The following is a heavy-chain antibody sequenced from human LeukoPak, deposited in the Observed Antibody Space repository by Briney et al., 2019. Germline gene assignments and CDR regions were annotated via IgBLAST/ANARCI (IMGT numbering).Heavy chain of an antibody. CDR1: GFTFSAYD. J-gene: IGHJ4*02. CDR2: ISRDASRL. V-gene: IGHV3-48*03. CDR3: ARDHHNGNRFDS. Sequence: GGSLRLSCAASGFTFSAYDMNWVRQAPGKEPEWVSYISRDASRLEYAESVKGRFTISRDNDENSLHLQMNSLRAEDTAVYYCARDHHNGNRFDSWGQGTLVTVSS. D-gene: IGHD1-26*01.